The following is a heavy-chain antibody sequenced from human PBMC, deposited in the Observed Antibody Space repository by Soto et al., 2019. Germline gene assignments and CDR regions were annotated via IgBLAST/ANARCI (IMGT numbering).Heavy chain of an antibody. V-gene: IGHV1-18*01. CDR3: ARVYGDYVLEWFDP. CDR2: VSGYNRNT. J-gene: IGHJ5*02. D-gene: IGHD4-17*01. Sequence: QVQLVQSGVEVKMPGASVKLACKASGYTFTNYGLTWVRQVPGQGLEWIGWVSGYNRNTNYAQKLQGRVTMTTDTSTSTAHMELRSLRSDDTAVYYCARVYGDYVLEWFDPWGQGTLVTVSS. CDR1: GYTFTNYG.